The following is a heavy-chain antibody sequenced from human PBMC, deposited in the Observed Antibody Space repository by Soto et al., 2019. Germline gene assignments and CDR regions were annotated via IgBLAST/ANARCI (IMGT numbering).Heavy chain of an antibody. J-gene: IGHJ6*02. D-gene: IGHD3-3*01. Sequence: GGSLRLSCAASGFTFDDYAMHWVRQAPGKGLEWVSLISWDGGSTYYADSVKGRFTISRDNSKNYLYLQMNSLRAEDTALYYCAKDSMESSPYYYYYGMDVWGQGTTVTVSS. CDR2: ISWDGGST. CDR3: AKDSMESSPYYYYYGMDV. V-gene: IGHV3-43D*03. CDR1: GFTFDDYA.